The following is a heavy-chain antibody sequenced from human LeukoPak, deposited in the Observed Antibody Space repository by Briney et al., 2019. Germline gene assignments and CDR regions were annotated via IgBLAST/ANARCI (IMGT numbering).Heavy chain of an antibody. Sequence: SETLSLTCSLSGGSISTYYWTWIRQPPGKGLEWIEDLSNSGNTYYNPSLKSRVTMSLDTSKNQFSLKLSSVTAADTAVYYCARGGGNPLYYYYGMDVWGQGTTVTVSS. V-gene: IGHV4-59*12. CDR1: GGSISTYY. J-gene: IGHJ6*02. CDR3: ARGGGNPLYYYYGMDV. CDR2: LSNSGNT. D-gene: IGHD4-23*01.